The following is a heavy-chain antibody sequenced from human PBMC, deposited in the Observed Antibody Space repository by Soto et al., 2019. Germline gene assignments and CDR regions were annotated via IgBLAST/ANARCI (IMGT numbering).Heavy chain of an antibody. CDR2: VYNSGST. D-gene: IGHD6-13*01. CDR1: GGSISSNY. CDR3: ARYRREAVAGYTLDN. V-gene: IGHV4-59*01. Sequence: PSETLFLTCTVSGGSISSNYWTWIRQPPGKGLEWIGYVYNSGSTNYNPSLKSRVTISEDTSKSQFSLKVNSMTAADTAVYYCARYRREAVAGYTLDNWGQGILVTVSS. J-gene: IGHJ4*02.